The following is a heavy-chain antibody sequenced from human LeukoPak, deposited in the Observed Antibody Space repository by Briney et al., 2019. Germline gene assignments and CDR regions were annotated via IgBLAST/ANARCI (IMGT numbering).Heavy chain of an antibody. CDR2: IYPGDSDT. CDR3: ARINYYYGSGSYSAPFDY. J-gene: IGHJ4*02. CDR1: GYSFTKYW. D-gene: IGHD3-10*01. Sequence: GESLKISCEASGYSFTKYWIGWVRQMPGKGLEWMGIIYPGDSDTRYSPSSQGQVTISADKSISTAYLQWSSLKASDTAMYYCARINYYYGSGSYSAPFDYWGQGTLVTVSS. V-gene: IGHV5-51*01.